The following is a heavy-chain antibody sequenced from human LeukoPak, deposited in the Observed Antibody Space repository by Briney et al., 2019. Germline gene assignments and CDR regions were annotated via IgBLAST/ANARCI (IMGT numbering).Heavy chain of an antibody. D-gene: IGHD6-25*01. V-gene: IGHV3-30*02. J-gene: IGHJ4*02. Sequence: GGSLRLSCAASAFTFSTYAMRWVRQAPGKGLEWVAFIWPDGSKKYYADSVKGRFAISRENPKNTVYLQMNDLRPEDTALYFCAKISSSAESNFDYWGQGTLLTVSS. CDR3: AKISSSAESNFDY. CDR1: AFTFSTYA. CDR2: IWPDGSKK.